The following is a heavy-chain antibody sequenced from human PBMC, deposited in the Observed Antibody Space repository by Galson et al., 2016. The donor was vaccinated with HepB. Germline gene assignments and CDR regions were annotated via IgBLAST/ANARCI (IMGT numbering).Heavy chain of an antibody. Sequence: SLRLSCAASGFTFSNYGMHWVRQAPGKGLVWVAVISYDGSHKFYTDSVRGRFPISRDNSKNTLYLQMYSLRAEDTAVYYCAKGELSGDSFDCWGQGTLVTVSS. D-gene: IGHD2-21*02. CDR1: GFTFSNYG. J-gene: IGHJ4*02. V-gene: IGHV3-30*18. CDR3: AKGELSGDSFDC. CDR2: ISYDGSHK.